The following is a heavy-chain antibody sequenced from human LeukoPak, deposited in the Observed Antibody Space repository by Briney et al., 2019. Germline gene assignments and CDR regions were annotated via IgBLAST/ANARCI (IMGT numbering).Heavy chain of an antibody. J-gene: IGHJ4*02. CDR3: ARDQRTIKEMATITRHIPHRPPLGY. V-gene: IGHV4-34*01. D-gene: IGHD5-24*01. Sequence: SETLSLTCAVYGGSFSGYYWSWIRQPPGKGRECIGEINHSGSTNYNPSLKSRVTISVDTSKNQFSRKLSSVTAADTAVYYCARDQRTIKEMATITRHIPHRPPLGYWGQGTLVTVSS. CDR1: GGSFSGYY. CDR2: INHSGST.